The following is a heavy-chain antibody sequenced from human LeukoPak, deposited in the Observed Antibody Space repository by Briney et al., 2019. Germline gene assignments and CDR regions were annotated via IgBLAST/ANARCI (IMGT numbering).Heavy chain of an antibody. CDR3: AKDPADSSWYFVL. J-gene: IGHJ4*02. D-gene: IGHD6-13*01. CDR1: GFTFSSYA. CDR2: ISASGSLT. Sequence: GGSLRLSCAASGFTFSSYAMSWVRQAPGKGLEWVSTISASGSLTHYADSVKGRFAISRDNARNTLYLQMSSLRADDTAVYYCAKDPADSSWYFVLWGQGTLVTVSS. V-gene: IGHV3-23*01.